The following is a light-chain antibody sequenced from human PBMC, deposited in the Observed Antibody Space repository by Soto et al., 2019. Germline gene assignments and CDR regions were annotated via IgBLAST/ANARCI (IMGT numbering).Light chain of an antibody. Sequence: DIQMTQSPSSLSASVGDRVTITCRASQGIGNNLAWYQQKPGKVPKVLIYTASTLHSGVPSRFGGSGSGTDFTLTINSLQPEDVATYFCQKYDSVPWSFGQGTRVEI. CDR3: QKYDSVPWS. CDR2: TAS. J-gene: IGKJ1*01. CDR1: QGIGNN. V-gene: IGKV1-27*01.